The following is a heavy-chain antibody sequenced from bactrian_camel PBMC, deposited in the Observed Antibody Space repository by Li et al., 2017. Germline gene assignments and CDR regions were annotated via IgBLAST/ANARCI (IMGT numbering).Heavy chain of an antibody. J-gene: IGHJ6*01. CDR3: AAESRPAEQCTVVPGTHVERADFGY. CDR1: GGTTSGLTIREVR. CDR2: IESDGST. Sequence: HVQLVESGGGSMHAGESLKLSCAASGGTTSGLTIREVRMGWFRQAPDKEREAVAGIESDGSTSYADSVKGRFTISQDSAKNILYLQMHSLKPEDTAMYFCAAESRPAEQCTVVPGTHVERADFGYWGQGTQVTVS. D-gene: IGHD6*01. V-gene: IGHV3S53*01.